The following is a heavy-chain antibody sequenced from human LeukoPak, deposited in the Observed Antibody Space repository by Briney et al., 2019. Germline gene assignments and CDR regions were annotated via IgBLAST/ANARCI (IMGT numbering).Heavy chain of an antibody. V-gene: IGHV3-64D*06. D-gene: IGHD6-13*01. Sequence: TGGSLRLSCAASGFTSSDYAMFWVSQAPGKGLEYVSAISSNGGNTYYADSVKGRFTISRDNSKNTLYLQMSSLRAEDTAVYYCVKPREYTTNWSFDYWGQGTLVTVSS. CDR2: ISSNGGNT. CDR1: GFTSSDYA. CDR3: VKPREYTTNWSFDY. J-gene: IGHJ4*01.